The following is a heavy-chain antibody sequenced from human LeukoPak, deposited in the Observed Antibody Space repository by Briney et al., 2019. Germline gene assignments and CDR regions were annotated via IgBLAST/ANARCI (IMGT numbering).Heavy chain of an antibody. Sequence: SETLSLTCTVSGGSVSSGSYYWSWIRQPPGKGLEWIGYIYYSGSTNYNPSLKSRVTISVDTSKNQFSLKLSSVTAADTAVYYCARDLRGWYWFDPWGQGTLVTVSS. CDR3: ARDLRGWYWFDP. V-gene: IGHV4-61*01. J-gene: IGHJ5*02. D-gene: IGHD6-19*01. CDR1: GGSVSSGSYY. CDR2: IYYSGST.